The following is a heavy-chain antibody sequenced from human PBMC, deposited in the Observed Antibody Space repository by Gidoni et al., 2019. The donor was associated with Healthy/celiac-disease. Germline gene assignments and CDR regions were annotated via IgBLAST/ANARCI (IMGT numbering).Heavy chain of an antibody. CDR3: ARDAALWSSSWYDFDY. J-gene: IGHJ4*02. Sequence: EVQLVESGGGLVKPGGSLRLSCAASGFTFSSYSMNWVRQAPGKGLEWVSSISSSSSYIYYADSVKGRFTISRDNAKNSLYLQMNSLRAEDTAVYYCARDAALWSSSWYDFDYWGQGTLVTVSS. CDR2: ISSSSSYI. D-gene: IGHD6-13*01. CDR1: GFTFSSYS. V-gene: IGHV3-21*01.